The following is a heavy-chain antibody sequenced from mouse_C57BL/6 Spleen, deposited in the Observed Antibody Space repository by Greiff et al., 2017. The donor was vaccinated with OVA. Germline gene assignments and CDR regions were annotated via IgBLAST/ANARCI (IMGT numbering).Heavy chain of an antibody. J-gene: IGHJ2*01. V-gene: IGHV1-26*01. CDR2: INPNNGGT. CDR1: GYTFTDYY. Sequence: EVQLQQSGPELVKPGASVKISCKASGYTFTDYYMNWVKQSHGKSLKWIGDINPNNGGTSYNQKFKGKATLTVDKSSSTAYMELRSLTSEDSAVYYCAYDVDYWGQGTTLTVSS. D-gene: IGHD2-12*01. CDR3: AYDVDY.